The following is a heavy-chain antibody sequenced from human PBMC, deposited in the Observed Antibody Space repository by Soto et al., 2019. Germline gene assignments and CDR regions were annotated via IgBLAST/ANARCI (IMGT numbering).Heavy chain of an antibody. CDR1: GFTFSSYS. Sequence: EVQLVESGGGLVKPGGSLRLSCAASGFTFSSYSMNWVRQAPGKGLEWVSSISSSSSYIYYADSVKGRFTISRDNAKNSQYLQMTRLRAQNTAVYYCPRDQVDGTRYFDLWGSGTLVTVSS. CDR3: PRDQVDGTRYFDL. J-gene: IGHJ2*01. CDR2: ISSSSSYI. V-gene: IGHV3-21*01. D-gene: IGHD6-19*01.